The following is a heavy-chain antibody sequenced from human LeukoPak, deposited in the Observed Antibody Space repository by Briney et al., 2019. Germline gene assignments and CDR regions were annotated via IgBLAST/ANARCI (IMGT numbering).Heavy chain of an antibody. J-gene: IGHJ3*02. V-gene: IGHV3-48*03. D-gene: IGHD3-22*01. CDR2: ISSSGSTI. Sequence: GGSLRLSCAASGFTFSSYEMNWVRQAPGKGLEWVSYISSSGSTIYYAESVKGRFTISRDNAKNSLYLQMNSLRAEDTAVYYCARGDYYDSSGWAFDIWGQGTMVTVSS. CDR3: ARGDYYDSSGWAFDI. CDR1: GFTFSSYE.